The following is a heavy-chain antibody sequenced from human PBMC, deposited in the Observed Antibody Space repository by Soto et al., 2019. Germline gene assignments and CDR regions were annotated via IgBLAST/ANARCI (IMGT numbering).Heavy chain of an antibody. CDR3: ARDYEITFGGVIATLDAFDI. D-gene: IGHD3-16*02. Sequence: ASETLSLTCTVSGGSISSYYWSWIRQPAGKGLEWIGRIYTSGSTNYNPSLKSRVTMSVDTSKNQFSLKLSSVTAADTAVYYCARDYEITFGGVIATLDAFDICGQGTMVTVSS. J-gene: IGHJ3*02. CDR2: IYTSGST. V-gene: IGHV4-4*07. CDR1: GGSISSYY.